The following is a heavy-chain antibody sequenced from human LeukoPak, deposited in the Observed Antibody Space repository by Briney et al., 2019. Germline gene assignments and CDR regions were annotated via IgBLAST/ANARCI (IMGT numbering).Heavy chain of an antibody. CDR3: VREIVGATLYFDY. CDR2: ISAYNGNT. Sequence: ASVKASCKASGYTFTSYGISWVRQAPGQGLEWMGWISAYNGNTNYAQKLQGRVTMTTDTSTSTAYMELRGLRSDDTAVYYCVREIVGATLYFDYWGQGTLVTVSS. V-gene: IGHV1-18*01. CDR1: GYTFTSYG. J-gene: IGHJ4*02. D-gene: IGHD1-26*01.